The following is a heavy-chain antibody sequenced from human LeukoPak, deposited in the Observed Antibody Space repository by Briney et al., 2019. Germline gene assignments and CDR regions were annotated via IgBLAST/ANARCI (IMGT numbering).Heavy chain of an antibody. CDR3: VSSSWAFDF. V-gene: IGHV4-39*01. CDR1: SGSISSYPYY. Sequence: SETLSLTCVVSSGSISSYPYYWGWVRQPPGKGLEWIGSIYNSGRAYYNPSLKSRVTISVDTSKNQFSLRVTSVIAADTAVYYCVSSSWAFDFWGQGTLVSVSS. CDR2: IYNSGRA. J-gene: IGHJ4*02. D-gene: IGHD6-13*01.